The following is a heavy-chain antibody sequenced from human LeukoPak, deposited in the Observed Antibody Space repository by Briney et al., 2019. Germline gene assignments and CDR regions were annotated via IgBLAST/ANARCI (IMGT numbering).Heavy chain of an antibody. CDR1: GYTFTGYY. CDR3: ARSGVDTIFEPLDY. J-gene: IGHJ4*02. V-gene: IGHV1-2*04. Sequence: ASVKVSCKASGYTFTGYYMHWVRQAPGQGLEWMGWINPNSGGTNYAQKFQGWVTMTRDTSISTAYMELSRLRSDDTAVYYCARSGVDTIFEPLDYWGQGTLVTVSS. CDR2: INPNSGGT. D-gene: IGHD3-3*01.